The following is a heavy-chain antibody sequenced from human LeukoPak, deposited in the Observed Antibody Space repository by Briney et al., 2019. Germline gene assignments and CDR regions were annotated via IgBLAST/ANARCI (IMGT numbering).Heavy chain of an antibody. CDR2: ISTTSSTI. CDR1: GFTFSSFG. CDR3: ARDAVVVVAASGPGYYFDY. V-gene: IGHV3-48*01. D-gene: IGHD2-15*01. J-gene: IGHJ4*02. Sequence: PGGSLRLSCAASGFTFSSFGMNWVRQAPGKGLEWVSYISTTSSTIFYADSVKGRFTISRDNAKNSVYLQMNSLRAEDTAVYYCARDAVVVVAASGPGYYFDYWGQGTLVTVSS.